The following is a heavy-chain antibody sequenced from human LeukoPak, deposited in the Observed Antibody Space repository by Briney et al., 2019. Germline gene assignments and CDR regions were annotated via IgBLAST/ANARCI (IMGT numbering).Heavy chain of an antibody. V-gene: IGHV4-4*07. CDR1: GGSISSYY. Sequence: SGTLSLTCTVSGGSISSYYWSWIRQPAGKGLEWIGRIYTSGSTNYNPSLKSRVTMSVDTSKNQFSLKLSSVTAADTAVYYCARGRYYDILTGYYEGGALDYWGQGTLVTVSS. D-gene: IGHD3-9*01. CDR3: ARGRYYDILTGYYEGGALDY. J-gene: IGHJ4*02. CDR2: IYTSGST.